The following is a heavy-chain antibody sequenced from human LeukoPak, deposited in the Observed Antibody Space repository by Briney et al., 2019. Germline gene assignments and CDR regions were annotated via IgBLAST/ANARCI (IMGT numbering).Heavy chain of an antibody. Sequence: PVGALRLSCADSGFILGSYGMSWVRQAPGEGLEGVSAITANGGSTYYAGSVKGQFPISREISKATLYLEMNSLRADETVIYSFGRLNGPAINTFGGVNWFDPWGPGTLVTVSS. CDR1: GFILGSYG. V-gene: IGHV3-23*01. CDR3: GRLNGPAINTFGGVNWFDP. D-gene: IGHD3-16*01. J-gene: IGHJ5*02. CDR2: ITANGGST.